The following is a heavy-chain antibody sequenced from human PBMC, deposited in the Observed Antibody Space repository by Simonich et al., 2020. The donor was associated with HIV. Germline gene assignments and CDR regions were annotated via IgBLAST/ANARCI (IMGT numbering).Heavy chain of an antibody. Sequence: EVQLVESGGGLVKPGGSLRLSCAASGFMFSSYTRNWVRQAPGKGPEWVSSISDSSSSRFDADSVKGRFTISRDNAKNSLYLQMNSLRAEDTAVYYCVRGDDRGYWGQGTLVTVSS. V-gene: IGHV3-21*01. CDR2: ISDSSSSR. CDR1: GFMFSSYT. CDR3: VRGDDRGY. D-gene: IGHD3-22*01. J-gene: IGHJ4*02.